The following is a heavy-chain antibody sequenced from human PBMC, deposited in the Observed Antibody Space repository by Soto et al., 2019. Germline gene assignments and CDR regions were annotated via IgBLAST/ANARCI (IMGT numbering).Heavy chain of an antibody. V-gene: IGHV3-15*07. CDR3: TTHLSSGRFVEDY. Sequence: EVQLVESGGGLVKPGGSLRLSCAASGFTFSNAWMNWVRQAPGKGLEWVGRIKSKTDGGTTDYAAPVKGRFTISRDDSKNTLYLQMNSLKTEDTAVYYCTTHLSSGRFVEDYWGQGTLVTVSS. D-gene: IGHD3-16*01. CDR1: GFTFSNAW. CDR2: IKSKTDGGTT. J-gene: IGHJ4*02.